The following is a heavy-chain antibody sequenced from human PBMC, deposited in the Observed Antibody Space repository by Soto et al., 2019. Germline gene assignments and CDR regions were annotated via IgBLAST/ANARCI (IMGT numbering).Heavy chain of an antibody. CDR3: TRGKPSERAARRFDY. Sequence: LRLSCTASGFTFGDYAMSWVRQAPGKGLERVGFIRSKAYGGTTEYAAYVKGRFTISRDDSKSIADLQMNSLKTEDTAVYYCTRGKPSERAARRFDYCGQGTLVTVSS. CDR2: IRSKAYGGTT. CDR1: GFTFGDYA. D-gene: IGHD6-6*01. J-gene: IGHJ4*02. V-gene: IGHV3-49*04.